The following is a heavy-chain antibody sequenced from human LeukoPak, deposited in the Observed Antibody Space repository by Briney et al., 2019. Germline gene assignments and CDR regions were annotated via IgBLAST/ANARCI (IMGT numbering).Heavy chain of an antibody. J-gene: IGHJ4*02. Sequence: PGGSLRLSCAASGFTFSSYGMHWVRQAPGKGLEWVAFIRYDGSNKYYADSVKGRVTISRDNSKNTLYLQMNSLRAEDTAVYYCAKETYDYVWGSYRYYFDYWGQGTLVTVSS. CDR3: AKETYDYVWGSYRYYFDY. D-gene: IGHD3-16*02. CDR2: IRYDGSNK. CDR1: GFTFSSYG. V-gene: IGHV3-30*02.